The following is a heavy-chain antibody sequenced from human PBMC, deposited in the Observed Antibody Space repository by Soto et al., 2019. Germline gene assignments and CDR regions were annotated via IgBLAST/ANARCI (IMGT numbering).Heavy chain of an antibody. CDR1: GYTFTSYG. J-gene: IGHJ5*02. CDR3: VRDGTKNLRDWFDP. V-gene: IGHV1-18*04. D-gene: IGHD1-1*01. CDR2: ISAYNGNT. Sequence: ASVKVSCKASGYTFTSYGISWVRQAPGQGLEWMGWISAYNGNTNYAQKLQGRVTMTTDTSTSTAYMELRSLRSDDTAMYYCVRDGTKNLRDWFDPWGQGILVTVSS.